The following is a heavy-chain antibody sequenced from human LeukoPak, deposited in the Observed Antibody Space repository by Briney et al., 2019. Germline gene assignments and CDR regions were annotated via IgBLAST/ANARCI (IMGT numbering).Heavy chain of an antibody. V-gene: IGHV3-11*01. J-gene: IGHJ4*02. D-gene: IGHD1/OR15-1a*01. CDR2: ISSSGSTI. CDR1: GFTFSDYY. Sequence: GGSLRLSCAASGFTFSDYYMSWIRQAPGKGLEWVSYISSSGSTIYYADSVKGRFTISRDSAKNSLYLQMNSLRAEDTAVYYCARGITLPSPGVDPPPYFDYWGQGTLVTVSS. CDR3: ARGITLPSPGVDPPPYFDY.